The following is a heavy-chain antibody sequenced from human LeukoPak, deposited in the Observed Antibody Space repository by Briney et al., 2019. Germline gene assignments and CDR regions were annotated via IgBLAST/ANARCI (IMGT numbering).Heavy chain of an antibody. V-gene: IGHV1-2*02. CDR1: GYTFTGYY. J-gene: IGHJ4*02. CDR2: INPNSGGT. D-gene: IGHD2-2*01. Sequence: ASVKVSCKASGYTFTGYYMHWVRQAPGQGLEWMGWINPNSGGTNYAQKFQGRVTMTRDTSISTAYMELSRLRSDDTAVYYCAKAGQALPADKYYFDYWGQGTLVTVSS. CDR3: AKAGQALPADKYYFDY.